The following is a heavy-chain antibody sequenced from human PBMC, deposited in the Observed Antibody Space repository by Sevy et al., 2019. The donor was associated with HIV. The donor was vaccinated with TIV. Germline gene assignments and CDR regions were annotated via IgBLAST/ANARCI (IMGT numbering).Heavy chain of an antibody. Sequence: GGSLRLSCAVSGFTFNNAWMNWVRQAPGTGLQWVGLIKSKIDGETTDYAAPVTGRVTISKDDSKNTLFLQMNSLKIEDTVVYYCATAPGYYDSAPFDYWGPGTLVTVSS. V-gene: IGHV3-15*01. D-gene: IGHD3-22*01. J-gene: IGHJ4*02. CDR2: IKSKIDGETT. CDR3: ATAPGYYDSAPFDY. CDR1: GFTFNNAW.